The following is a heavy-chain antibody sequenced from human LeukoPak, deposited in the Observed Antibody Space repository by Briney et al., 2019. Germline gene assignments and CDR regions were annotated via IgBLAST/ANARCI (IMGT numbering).Heavy chain of an antibody. CDR1: GFTFSSYS. CDR3: AREDDWNYEDY. CDR2: ISSSSSTI. J-gene: IGHJ4*02. D-gene: IGHD1-7*01. V-gene: IGHV3-48*04. Sequence: GGSLRLSCAASGFTFSSYSMNWVRQAPGKGLEWVSYISSSSSTIYYADSVKGRFTISRDNAKNSLYLQMNSLRAEDTAIYFCAREDDWNYEDYWGQGTLVTVSS.